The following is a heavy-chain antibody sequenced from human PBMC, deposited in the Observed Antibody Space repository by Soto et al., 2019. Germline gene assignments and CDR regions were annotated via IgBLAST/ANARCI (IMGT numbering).Heavy chain of an antibody. D-gene: IGHD1-26*01. CDR2: IYHSGST. V-gene: IGHV4-30-2*01. J-gene: IGHJ4*02. Sequence: SETLSLTCAVSGGSISSGGYSWSWIRQPPGKGLEWIGYIYHSGSTYYNPSLKSRVTISVDRSKNQFSLKLSSVTAADTAVYYCARRWGRVFDYWGQGTLVTVSS. CDR1: GGSISSGGYS. CDR3: ARRWGRVFDY.